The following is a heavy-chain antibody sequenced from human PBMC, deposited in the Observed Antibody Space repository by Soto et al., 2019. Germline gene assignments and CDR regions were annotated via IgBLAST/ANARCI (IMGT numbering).Heavy chain of an antibody. CDR3: ARVLSGSSLFDY. CDR2: ISYSGNT. J-gene: IGHJ4*02. V-gene: IGHV4-59*01. Sequence: SETLSLTCTVSGGSISSDYWSWIRQPPGKGLEWIGYISYSGNTNYNPSLKSLVTISVDTSKKQFSLKLRSVTAADTAVYYCARVLSGSSLFDYWGQGMLVTVS. D-gene: IGHD1-26*01. CDR1: GGSISSDY.